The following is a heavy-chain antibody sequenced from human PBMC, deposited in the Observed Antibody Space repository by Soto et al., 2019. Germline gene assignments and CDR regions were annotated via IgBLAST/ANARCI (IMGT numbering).Heavy chain of an antibody. CDR2: IYYSGST. J-gene: IGHJ4*02. V-gene: IGHV4-59*01. CDR3: ARVARGGGVDY. Sequence: QVQLQESGPGLVKRSETLSLTCTVSGGSISSYYWSWIRQPPGKGLEWIGYIYYSGSTNYNPSLKRRVTISVDTSKNQFSLKLSSVTAADTAVYYCARVARGGGVDYWGQGTLVTVSS. CDR1: GGSISSYY. D-gene: IGHD3-16*01.